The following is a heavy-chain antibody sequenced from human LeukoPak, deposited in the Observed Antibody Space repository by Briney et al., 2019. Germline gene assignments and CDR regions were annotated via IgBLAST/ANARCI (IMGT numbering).Heavy chain of an antibody. J-gene: IGHJ4*02. V-gene: IGHV3-23*01. Sequence: GGSLRLSCAASAFTFSSYAMNWVRQTPGKGLEWVSSITGSGDSTYYADSVKGRFTISRDNSKNTLYLQMNSLRAEDTAVYHCARDGGSYLQPTDYWGQGTLVTVSS. D-gene: IGHD1-26*01. CDR3: ARDGGSYLQPTDY. CDR1: AFTFSSYA. CDR2: ITGSGDST.